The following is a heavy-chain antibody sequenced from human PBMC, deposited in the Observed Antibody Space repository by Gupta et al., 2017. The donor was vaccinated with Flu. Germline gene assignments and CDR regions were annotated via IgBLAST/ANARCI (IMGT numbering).Heavy chain of an antibody. V-gene: IGHV3-74*01. CDR1: GFTFSSYW. CDR3: ARVSIGSYWFDP. CDR2: INSDGSIT. J-gene: IGHJ5*02. Sequence: EVQLVESGGGLVQPGASLRLSCAASGFTFSSYWMHWVRQAPGKGLVWVSRINSDGSITSYADFVKGRFTISRDNAKNTLYLQMNSLRAEDTAVYYCARVSIGSYWFDPWGQGTLVTVSS. D-gene: IGHD2-15*01.